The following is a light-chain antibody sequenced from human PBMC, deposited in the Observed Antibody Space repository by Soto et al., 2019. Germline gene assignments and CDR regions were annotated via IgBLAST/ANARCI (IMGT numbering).Light chain of an antibody. CDR1: QSVTTN. CDR2: GAS. V-gene: IGKV3-15*01. J-gene: IGKJ1*01. Sequence: EVVMTQSPATLSVSPGERATLSCRASQSVTTNMAWYQQKPGQAPRLLIYGASTRATGIPARFSGSGSGTDFTLTISSLQSEDFAVYYWQQYNNWPPWTFGQGTKVDIK. CDR3: QQYNNWPPWT.